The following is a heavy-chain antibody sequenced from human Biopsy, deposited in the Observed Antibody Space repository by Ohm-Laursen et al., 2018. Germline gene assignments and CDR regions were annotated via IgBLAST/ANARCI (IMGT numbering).Heavy chain of an antibody. V-gene: IGHV4-39*01. CDR2: IYHTGIT. CDR1: DGSISNIINY. J-gene: IGHJ4*02. CDR3: ARHSFGSGRDF. D-gene: IGHD3-10*01. Sequence: GTLSLTCTVTDGSISNIINYWGWIRQPLGKGLEWLGSIYHTGITDYNPSLKSRVTISVDTSNNHFSLNLSSLTAADTAVYYCARHSFGSGRDFWGQGTLVTVSS.